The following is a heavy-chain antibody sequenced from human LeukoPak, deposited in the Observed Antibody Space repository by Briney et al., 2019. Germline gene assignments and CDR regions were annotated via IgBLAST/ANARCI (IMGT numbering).Heavy chain of an antibody. Sequence: EASVKVSCKASGYTFTSYGISWVRQAPGQGLEWMGWISAYNGNTNYAQKLQGRVTMTTDTSTSTAYMELRSLRSDDTAVYYCARLIAVAGTSASDYWGQGTLVTVSS. D-gene: IGHD6-19*01. CDR2: ISAYNGNT. J-gene: IGHJ4*02. CDR1: GYTFTSYG. V-gene: IGHV1-18*01. CDR3: ARLIAVAGTSASDY.